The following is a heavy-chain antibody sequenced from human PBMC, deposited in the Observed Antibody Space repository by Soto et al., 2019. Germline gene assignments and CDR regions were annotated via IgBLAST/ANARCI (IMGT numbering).Heavy chain of an antibody. CDR3: AGGGPSANYAFDI. CDR2: VSRSGGST. Sequence: PGGSLRLSCAASGFSFSSYAFSWVRQAPGKGLAWVSSVSRSGGSTYYADSVKGRYTSSRDISRNTVFLQMNILSPEDTAVYYCAGGGPSANYAFDIWGQGTLVTVSS. J-gene: IGHJ3*02. CDR1: GFSFSSYA. D-gene: IGHD1-26*01. V-gene: IGHV3-23*01.